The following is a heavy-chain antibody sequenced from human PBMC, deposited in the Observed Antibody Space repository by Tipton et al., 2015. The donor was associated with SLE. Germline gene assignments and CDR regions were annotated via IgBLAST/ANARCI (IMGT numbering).Heavy chain of an antibody. CDR1: GFTFSSYA. J-gene: IGHJ4*02. D-gene: IGHD3-10*01. CDR2: ISYDGTYK. Sequence: SLRLSCEASGFTFSSYAMHWVRQAPGKGLEWVAVISYDGTYKYYADSVKGRLTISRDNSKNTLYLQMNSLRAEDTAVYYCSRSGGYQYFDYWGQGTLVTVSS. V-gene: IGHV3-30-3*01. CDR3: SRSGGYQYFDY.